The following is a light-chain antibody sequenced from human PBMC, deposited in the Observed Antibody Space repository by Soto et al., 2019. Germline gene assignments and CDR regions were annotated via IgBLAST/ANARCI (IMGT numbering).Light chain of an antibody. CDR3: HQRQSWPRT. J-gene: IGKJ1*01. CDR1: QSVSSN. V-gene: IGKV3-15*01. Sequence: EIVMTQSPATLSVSPGERATLSCRASQSVSSNLAWYQQKPGQAPRLLIYAASTRATGIPARFSASGSGTDFTLTISDVQPEDFALYYCHQRQSWPRTFGQGTKVDIK. CDR2: AAS.